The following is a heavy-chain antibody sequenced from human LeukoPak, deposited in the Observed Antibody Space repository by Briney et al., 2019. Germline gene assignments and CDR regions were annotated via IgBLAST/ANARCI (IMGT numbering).Heavy chain of an antibody. CDR1: GFIFSNYA. CDR2: IDQPGSQH. Sequence: GGSLRLSCAASGFIFSNYAMSWVRQAPGKGLEWVANIDQPGSQHYSVESVRDRFTISRDNAKNSLFLQLNSLRVEDTAVYYRARGLGRGTADYWGQGTLVTVSS. V-gene: IGHV3-7*01. D-gene: IGHD3-10*01. J-gene: IGHJ4*02. CDR3: ARGLGRGTADY.